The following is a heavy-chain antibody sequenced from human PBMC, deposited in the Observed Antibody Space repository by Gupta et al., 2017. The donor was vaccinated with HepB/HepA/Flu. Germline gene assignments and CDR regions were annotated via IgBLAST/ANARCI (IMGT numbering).Heavy chain of an antibody. CDR1: GFSVSNMY. CDR3: AGDTSSYYRADF. V-gene: IGHV3-66*01. J-gene: IGHJ4*02. Sequence: EVQLVQSGGGLVQPGGSLTLSCAASGFSVSNMYMSWVRQAPGKGLEWVSIIYSGGSTSYADSVKDRFTISRDNSKNTVYLQMSSLRAEDTAVYYCAGDTSSYYRADFWGQGTLVTVSS. CDR2: IYSGGST. D-gene: IGHD4-11*01.